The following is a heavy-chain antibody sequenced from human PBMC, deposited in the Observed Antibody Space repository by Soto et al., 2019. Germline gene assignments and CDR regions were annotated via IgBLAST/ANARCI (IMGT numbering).Heavy chain of an antibody. CDR3: AKDSLSVGRYVLLWFGESTRCYFDY. V-gene: IGHV3-30*18. Sequence: QVQLVESGGGVVQPGRSLRLSCAASGFTFSSYGMHWVRQAPGKGLEWVAVISYDGSNKYYADSVKGRFTISRDNSKNTLYLQMNSLRAEDTAVYYCAKDSLSVGRYVLLWFGESTRCYFDYWGQGTLVTVSS. CDR2: ISYDGSNK. D-gene: IGHD3-10*01. J-gene: IGHJ4*02. CDR1: GFTFSSYG.